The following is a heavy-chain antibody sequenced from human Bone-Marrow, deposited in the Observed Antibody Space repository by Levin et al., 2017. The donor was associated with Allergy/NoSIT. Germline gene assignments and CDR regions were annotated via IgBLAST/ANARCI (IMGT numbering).Heavy chain of an antibody. D-gene: IGHD6-13*01. CDR2: FSYSGST. V-gene: IGHV4-59*01. CDR1: GASISSYY. Sequence: NTSETLSLTCDVSGASISSYYWSWIRQPPGKGLEWIGYFSYSGSTNYNPSLKSRVTIVVDTSKNQFSLELTSVTAADTAVYYCARSIGAAAAGDYWGPGTLVTVSS. J-gene: IGHJ4*02. CDR3: ARSIGAAAAGDY.